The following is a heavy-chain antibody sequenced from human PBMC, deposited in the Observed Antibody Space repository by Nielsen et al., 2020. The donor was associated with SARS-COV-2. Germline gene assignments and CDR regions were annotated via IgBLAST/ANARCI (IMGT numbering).Heavy chain of an antibody. V-gene: IGHV3-11*03. CDR2: ISGSGSYT. D-gene: IGHD6-19*01. Sequence: GESLKISCTASGFTFSDSFMGWIRQAPGKGLEWVSYISGSGSYTNYADSLKGRFTISRDNSKNTLYLQMNSLRAEDTAVYYCAKRSGYTSGWYGDYWGQGTLVTVSS. CDR3: AKRSGYTSGWYGDY. J-gene: IGHJ4*02. CDR1: GFTFSDSF.